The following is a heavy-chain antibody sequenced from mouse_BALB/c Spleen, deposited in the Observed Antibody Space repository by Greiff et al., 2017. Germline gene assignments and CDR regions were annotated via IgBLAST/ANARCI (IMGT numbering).Heavy chain of an antibody. CDR1: GYTFTDYA. D-gene: IGHD4-1*01. CDR3: ARSRTGYFDY. CDR2: ISTYYGDA. V-gene: IGHV1S137*01. Sequence: VQLQQSGAELVRPGVSVKISCKGSGYTFTDYAMHWVKQSHAKSLEWIGVISTYYGDASYNQKFKGKATMTVDKSSSTAYMELARLTSEDSAIYYCARSRTGYFDYWGQGTTLTVSS. J-gene: IGHJ2*01.